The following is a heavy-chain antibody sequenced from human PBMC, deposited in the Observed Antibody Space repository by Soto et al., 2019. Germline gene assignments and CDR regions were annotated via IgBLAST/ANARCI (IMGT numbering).Heavy chain of an antibody. J-gene: IGHJ4*02. CDR3: AKVPHIVVVVAATYFDY. V-gene: IGHV3-23*01. CDR1: GFTFSSYA. CDR2: ISGSGGST. D-gene: IGHD2-15*01. Sequence: GGSLRLSCAASGFTFSSYAMGGVRQAPGKGLEWVSAISGSGGSTYYADSVKGRFTISRDNSKNTLYLQMNSLRAEDTAVYYCAKVPHIVVVVAATYFDYWGQGTLVTVSS.